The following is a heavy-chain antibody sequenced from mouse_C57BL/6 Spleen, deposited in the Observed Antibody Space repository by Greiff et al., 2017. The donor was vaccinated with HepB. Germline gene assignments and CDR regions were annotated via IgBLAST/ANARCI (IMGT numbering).Heavy chain of an antibody. CDR2: IDPSDSYT. CDR1: GYTFTSYW. V-gene: IGHV1-69*01. D-gene: IGHD2-5*01. CDR3: ARSNYLYYYAMDY. Sequence: VQLQQSGAELVMPGASVKLSCKASGYTFTSYWMHWVKQRPGQGLEWIGEIDPSDSYTNYNQKFKGKSTLTVDKSSSTAYMQLSSLTSEDSAVYYCARSNYLYYYAMDYWGQGTSVTVSS. J-gene: IGHJ4*01.